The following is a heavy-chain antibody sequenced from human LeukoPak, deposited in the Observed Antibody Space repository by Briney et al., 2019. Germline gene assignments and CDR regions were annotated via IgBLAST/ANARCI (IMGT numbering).Heavy chain of an antibody. CDR3: AKDINSVGATYFDY. V-gene: IGHV3-30*02. D-gene: IGHD1-26*01. CDR1: GFTFSSYG. Sequence: GGSLRLSCAASGFTFSSYGMHWVRQAPGKGLEWVAFIRYDGSNKYYADSVKGRFTISRDNSKNTLYLQMNSLRAEDTTVYYCAKDINSVGATYFDYWGQETLVTVSS. CDR2: IRYDGSNK. J-gene: IGHJ4*02.